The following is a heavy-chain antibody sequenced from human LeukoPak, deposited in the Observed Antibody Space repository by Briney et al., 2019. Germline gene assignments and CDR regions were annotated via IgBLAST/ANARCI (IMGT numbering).Heavy chain of an antibody. CDR1: GFTFSSYG. CDR2: IRNDGSNK. D-gene: IGHD3-22*01. V-gene: IGHV3-30*02. Sequence: GGSLRLSCAASGFTFSSYGMHWVRQAPGKGLEWVAFIRNDGSNKPYVDSVKGRFTISRDNSKNTLYLQMNSLRVEDTAVYCCARCNSGYHDYWGQGTLVTVSS. CDR3: ARCNSGYHDY. J-gene: IGHJ4*02.